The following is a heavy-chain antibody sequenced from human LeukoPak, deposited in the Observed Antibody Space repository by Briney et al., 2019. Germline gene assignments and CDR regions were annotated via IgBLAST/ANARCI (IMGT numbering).Heavy chain of an antibody. CDR2: IYTSGST. J-gene: IGHJ4*02. V-gene: IGHV4-4*07. Sequence: SETLSLTCTVSGGSISNYYWSWIRQPAGKGLEWIGRIYTSGSTNYNPSLKSRVTMSVDTSKNQFSLRLSSVTAADTAVYYCARGNYDYVWGSYRQYYFDYWGRGTLVTVSS. D-gene: IGHD3-16*02. CDR1: GGSISNYY. CDR3: ARGNYDYVWGSYRQYYFDY.